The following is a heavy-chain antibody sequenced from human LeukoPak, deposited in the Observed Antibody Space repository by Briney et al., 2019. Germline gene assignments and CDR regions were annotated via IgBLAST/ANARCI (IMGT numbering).Heavy chain of an antibody. CDR2: INNSSSYI. J-gene: IGHJ3*02. CDR3: ARDLWGGSRGMIAFDI. V-gene: IGHV3-21*01. D-gene: IGHD1-26*01. Sequence: RPGGSLRLSCAASGFTFSSYSMNWVRQAPGKGLEWVSSINNSSSYIYYADSVKGRFTISRDNARNSLYLQMNSLRAEDTAVYYCARDLWGGSRGMIAFDIWGQGTMVTVSS. CDR1: GFTFSSYS.